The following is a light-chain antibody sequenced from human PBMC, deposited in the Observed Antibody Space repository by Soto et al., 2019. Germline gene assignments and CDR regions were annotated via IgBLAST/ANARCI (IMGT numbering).Light chain of an antibody. CDR2: AAS. Sequence: EVVMTQSPATLSLSPGGGATLSCRASQSVSGNLAWYQQTPGQAPRLLIYAASTRATGLPVRFSGSGSGPEFTLTISNLQPEDFAVYYCLQYNNWPWTFDQGTKVEIK. CDR1: QSVSGN. V-gene: IGKV3-15*01. J-gene: IGKJ1*01. CDR3: LQYNNWPWT.